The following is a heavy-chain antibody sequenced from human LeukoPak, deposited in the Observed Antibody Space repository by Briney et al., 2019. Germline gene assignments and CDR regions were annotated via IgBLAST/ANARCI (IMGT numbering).Heavy chain of an antibody. Sequence: SETLSLTCTVSGGSIKAYYWTWIRQPPGKGLEWIGYISYSGSTDYNPSLKSRVTISVDTSKKQFSLKLSSVTAADTAVYYCAKDPITFGGVIVIDAFDIWGQGTMVTVSS. CDR3: AKDPITFGGVIVIDAFDI. V-gene: IGHV4-59*01. CDR2: ISYSGST. D-gene: IGHD3-16*02. J-gene: IGHJ3*02. CDR1: GGSIKAYY.